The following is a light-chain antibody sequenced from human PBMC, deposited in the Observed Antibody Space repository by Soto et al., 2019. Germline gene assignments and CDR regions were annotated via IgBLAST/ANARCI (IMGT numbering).Light chain of an antibody. V-gene: IGKV3-11*01. CDR2: DAS. Sequence: EIVLTQSPATLSLSPGERATLSCRASQSVSSYLAWYQQKPGLAPRLLIYDASNRATGIPARFSGSGSGTDFTLTINSLEPEDFAVYYCQQRSNWPPYTFGPGTKLEIK. CDR1: QSVSSY. J-gene: IGKJ2*01. CDR3: QQRSNWPPYT.